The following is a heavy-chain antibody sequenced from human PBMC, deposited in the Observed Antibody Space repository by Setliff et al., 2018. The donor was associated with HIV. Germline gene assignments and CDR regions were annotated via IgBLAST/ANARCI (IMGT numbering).Heavy chain of an antibody. CDR1: GGSFSDDS. CDR3: ARDTYDSRGYFFGY. Sequence: TLSLTCAVYGGSFSDDSWDWIRQPPGKGLEWVGEINHSGHTTYNPSLKSRVSMFIDTSKNQFSLHLTSVTAADTAVYYCARDTYDSRGYFFGYWGQGTLVTVSS. J-gene: IGHJ4*02. D-gene: IGHD3-22*01. CDR2: INHSGHT. V-gene: IGHV4-34*10.